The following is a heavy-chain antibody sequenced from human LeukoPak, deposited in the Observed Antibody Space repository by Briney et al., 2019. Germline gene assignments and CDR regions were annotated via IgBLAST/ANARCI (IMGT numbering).Heavy chain of an antibody. CDR3: ARVNWGSLSDGAFDI. CDR1: GFIFSSYE. J-gene: IGHJ3*02. D-gene: IGHD7-27*01. Sequence: PGGSLRLSCAASGFIFSSYEMNWVRQAPGKGLEWVSYISISGSAIYYADSVKGRFTISRDNAKNSLYLQMNSLRAEDTAVYYCARVNWGSLSDGAFDIWGQGTMVTVSS. V-gene: IGHV3-48*03. CDR2: ISISGSAI.